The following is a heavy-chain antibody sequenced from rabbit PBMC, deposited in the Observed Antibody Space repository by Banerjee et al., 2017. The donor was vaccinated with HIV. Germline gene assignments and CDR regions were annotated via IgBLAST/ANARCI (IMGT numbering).Heavy chain of an antibody. J-gene: IGHJ4*01. D-gene: IGHD1-1*01. Sequence: QEQLVESGGGLVRPEGSLKLSCKASGFSFSNKAVMCWVCQAPGKGLEWIACINAVTGKAVYATWAKGRFTFSKTSSTTVTLQLTSLTAADTATYFCARDLVGVIGWNFYLWGPGTLVTVS. V-gene: IGHV1S45*01. CDR2: INAVTGKA. CDR3: ARDLVGVIGWNFYL. CDR1: GFSFSNKAV.